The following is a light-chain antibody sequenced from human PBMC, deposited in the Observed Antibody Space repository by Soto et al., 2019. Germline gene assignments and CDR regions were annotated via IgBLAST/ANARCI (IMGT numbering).Light chain of an antibody. Sequence: EIVLTQSPATLSLSPGGRATLSCRASQSVSLSLAWYQQKPGQAPRLLIYGASTRATGIPARFSGSGSGTDFTLIISRLEPEDFAVYYCQQRSKWPITFGQGTRLEIK. CDR3: QQRSKWPIT. V-gene: IGKV3-11*01. J-gene: IGKJ5*01. CDR1: QSVSLS. CDR2: GAS.